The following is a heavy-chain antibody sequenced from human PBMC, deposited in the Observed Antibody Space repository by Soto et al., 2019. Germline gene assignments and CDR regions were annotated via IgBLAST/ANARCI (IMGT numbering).Heavy chain of an antibody. V-gene: IGHV3-21*01. D-gene: IGHD2-2*01. CDR1: GFTFSSYS. CDR2: ISSSSSYI. CDR3: ARDRGGYCSSTSCYGGYFDY. J-gene: IGHJ4*02. Sequence: GGSLRLSCAASGFTFSSYSMNWVRQAPGKGLEWVSSISSSSSYIYYADSVKGRFTISRDNAKNSLYLQMNSLRAEDTAVYYCARDRGGYCSSTSCYGGYFDYWGQGTLVTVSS.